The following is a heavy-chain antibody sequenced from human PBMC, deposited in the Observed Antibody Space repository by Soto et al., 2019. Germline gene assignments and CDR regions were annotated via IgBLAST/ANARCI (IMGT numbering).Heavy chain of an antibody. V-gene: IGHV3-53*01. Sequence: PGGSLRLSCAASGLAVSYNYMNWVRQAPGKGLEWVSVLYNSETTYYAESVKARFTISRDTVKNTVYLEMNNLRVDDTAVYYCARDKTQGAGWFDPGGRGTLVTVS. J-gene: IGHJ5*02. CDR3: ARDKTQGAGWFDP. CDR2: LYNSETT. CDR1: GLAVSYNY.